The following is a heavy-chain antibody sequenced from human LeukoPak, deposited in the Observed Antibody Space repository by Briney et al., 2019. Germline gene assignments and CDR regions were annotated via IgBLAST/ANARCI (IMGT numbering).Heavy chain of an antibody. J-gene: IGHJ2*01. CDR3: ARDGRYDFWSGYSAGYFDL. CDR1: GFTFSSYW. CDR2: IKRDGSEK. V-gene: IGHV3-7*01. Sequence: GGSLRLSCAASGFTFSSYWMSWVRQAPGKGLEWVANIKRDGSEKYYVDSVKGRFTISRDNAKNSLYLQMNSLRAEDTAVYYCARDGRYDFWSGYSAGYFDLWGRGTLVTVSS. D-gene: IGHD3-3*01.